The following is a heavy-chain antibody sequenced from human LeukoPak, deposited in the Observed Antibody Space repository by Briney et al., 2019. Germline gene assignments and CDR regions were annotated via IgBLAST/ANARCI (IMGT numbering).Heavy chain of an antibody. CDR2: INPNSGDT. J-gene: IGHJ4*02. Sequence: ASVKVSCKASGYTFIGYYMHWVRQAPGQGLEWMGWINPNSGDTNYAQKFQGRVTMTRDTSINTAYLELSRLRSDDSAVYYCARMEPRYFDWLLIEDWGQGTLVTVSS. CDR1: GYTFIGYY. V-gene: IGHV1-2*02. D-gene: IGHD3-9*01. CDR3: ARMEPRYFDWLLIED.